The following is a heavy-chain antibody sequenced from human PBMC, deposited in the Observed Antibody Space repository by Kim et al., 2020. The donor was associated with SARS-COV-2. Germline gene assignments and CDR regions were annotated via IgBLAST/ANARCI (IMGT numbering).Heavy chain of an antibody. V-gene: IGHV3-33*06. Sequence: GGSLRLSCAASGFIFRNYGMHWVRQAPGKGLEWVAVIWYDGSIKYYADSVKGRFTISRDNSKNTLYLQMNSLRAEDTAVYYCAKAPADGDYYYWRQGTLVTVSS. CDR1: GFIFRNYG. J-gene: IGHJ4*02. CDR2: IWYDGSIK. CDR3: AKAPADGDYYY. D-gene: IGHD4-17*01.